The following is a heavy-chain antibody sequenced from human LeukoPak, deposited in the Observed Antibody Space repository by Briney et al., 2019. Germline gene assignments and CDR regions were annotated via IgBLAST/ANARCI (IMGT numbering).Heavy chain of an antibody. CDR2: ISYSGTP. CDR3: ARDRYGDFEDY. CDR1: GASINTADYY. V-gene: IGHV4-30-4*08. D-gene: IGHD4-17*01. J-gene: IGHJ4*01. Sequence: SETLSLTCNVSGASINTADYYWTWIRQPPGKGLEWIGYISYSGTPYYNPSLNGRVTISLDTSKNQFSLKLNSVTAADTAMYYCARDRYGDFEDYWGHGTLVTVSS.